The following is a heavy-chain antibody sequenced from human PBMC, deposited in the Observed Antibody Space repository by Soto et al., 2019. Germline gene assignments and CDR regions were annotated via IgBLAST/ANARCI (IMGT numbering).Heavy chain of an antibody. CDR1: GGTFNRYT. CDR2: IIPMFRSP. D-gene: IGHD3-10*02. Sequence: QVQLVQSGAEVKKSGSSVKVSCKASGGTFNRYTISWVRQAPGQGLEWMGGIIPMFRSPSYAQKFRDRVTITADESTNTAYMEMSSLRSDDTAVYYCAREGGHNYGLVRGHPFDPWGQGTLVTVSS. V-gene: IGHV1-69*01. CDR3: AREGGHNYGLVRGHPFDP. J-gene: IGHJ5*02.